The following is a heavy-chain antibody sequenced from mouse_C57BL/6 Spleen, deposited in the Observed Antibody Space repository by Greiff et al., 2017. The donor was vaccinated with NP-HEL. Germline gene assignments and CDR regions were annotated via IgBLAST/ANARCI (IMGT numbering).Heavy chain of an antibody. V-gene: IGHV1-64*01. D-gene: IGHD1-1*01. J-gene: IGHJ4*01. Sequence: QVQLQQPGAELVKPGASVKLSCKASGYTFTSYWMHWVKQRPGQGLEWIGMIHPNSGSTNYNEKFKSKATLTVDKSSSTAYMQLGSLTSEDSAVYYCARGAITTVVAPYAMDYWGQGTSVTVSS. CDR3: ARGAITTVVAPYAMDY. CDR2: IHPNSGST. CDR1: GYTFTSYW.